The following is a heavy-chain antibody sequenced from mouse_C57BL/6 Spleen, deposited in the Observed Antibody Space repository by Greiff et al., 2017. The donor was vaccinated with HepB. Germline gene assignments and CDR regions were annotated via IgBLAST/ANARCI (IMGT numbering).Heavy chain of an antibody. CDR3: ARSGDDGYYVPSYWYFDV. V-gene: IGHV1-82*01. CDR1: GYAFSSSW. Sequence: QVQLQQSGPELVKPGASVKISCKASGYAFSSSWMNWVKQRPGKGLEWIGRIYPGDGDTNYNGKFKGKATLTADKSSSTAYMQLSSLTSEDSAVYFCARSGDDGYYVPSYWYFDVWGTGTTVTVSS. CDR2: IYPGDGDT. D-gene: IGHD2-3*01. J-gene: IGHJ1*03.